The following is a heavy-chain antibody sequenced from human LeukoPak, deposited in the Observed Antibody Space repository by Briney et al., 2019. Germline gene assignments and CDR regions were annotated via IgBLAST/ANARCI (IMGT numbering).Heavy chain of an antibody. Sequence: SVKVSCKASGYTFTDYYIHWVRQAPGQGLEWMGRINPKTTGTSYPQKFQGRVTVSRDTSISTAYMELTRLTSDDTAVYYCARGYSGYDLKVGYWGQGTLVTVSS. V-gene: IGHV1-2*06. CDR1: GYTFTDYY. D-gene: IGHD5-12*01. J-gene: IGHJ4*02. CDR2: INPKTTGT. CDR3: ARGYSGYDLKVGY.